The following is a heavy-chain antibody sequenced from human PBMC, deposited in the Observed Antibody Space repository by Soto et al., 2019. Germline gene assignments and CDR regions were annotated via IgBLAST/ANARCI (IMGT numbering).Heavy chain of an antibody. J-gene: IGHJ4*02. D-gene: IGHD3-3*01. CDR2: IKGDVITT. CDR3: ARGAFGAYYLDS. CDR1: GFTFTNYW. V-gene: IGHV3-74*01. Sequence: EVQLVESGGGLVQPGGSLRLSCVASGFTFTNYWIHWVLQTPGEGLVWVSRIKGDVITTNYADSVKGRFTISRDNAKNTVFLQMNSLRAEDTAVYYCARGAFGAYYLDSWGQGTLVIVS.